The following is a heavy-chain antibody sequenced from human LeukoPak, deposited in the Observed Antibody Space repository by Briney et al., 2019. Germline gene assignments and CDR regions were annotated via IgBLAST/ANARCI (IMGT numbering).Heavy chain of an antibody. CDR3: ARAVAGTDEIDS. Sequence: GGSLRLSCAGSGFSFSSFDMLWVRQATGKGLEWGSGIGSGGGTYYAGSVKGRFTISRESAKTSFYLQMNSLSAGDTAVYFCARAVAGTDEIDSWGQGTLVTVSS. CDR1: GFSFSSFD. J-gene: IGHJ4*02. V-gene: IGHV3-13*01. D-gene: IGHD6-19*01. CDR2: IGSGGGT.